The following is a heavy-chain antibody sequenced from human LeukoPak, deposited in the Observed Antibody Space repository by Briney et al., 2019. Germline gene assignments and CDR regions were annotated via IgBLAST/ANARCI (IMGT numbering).Heavy chain of an antibody. CDR2: ISSSSSYI. J-gene: IGHJ4*02. CDR3: ARGYSYGYIPYYFDH. V-gene: IGHV3-21*01. D-gene: IGHD5-18*01. CDR1: GFTFSSYS. Sequence: GGSLRLSCAASGFTFSSYSMNWVRQAPGKGLEWVSSISSSSSYIYYADSVKGRFTISRDNARNSLYLQMNSLRAEDTAVYYCARGYSYGYIPYYFDHWGQGTLVTVSS.